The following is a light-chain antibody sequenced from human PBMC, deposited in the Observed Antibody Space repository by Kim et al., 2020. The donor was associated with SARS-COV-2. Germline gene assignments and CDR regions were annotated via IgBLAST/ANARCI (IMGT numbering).Light chain of an antibody. V-gene: IGLV3-19*01. CDR1: CLRDYH. CDR2: DRT. J-gene: IGLJ2*01. Sequence: AVGQTVRITCKGDCLRDYHASWYQKKPGQAPVLVIFDRTTRPSGIPDRVSGSSAGNTASLTITGAQAEDEADYYCFSRDGSPDHRLFGGGTQLTVL. CDR3: FSRDGSPDHRL.